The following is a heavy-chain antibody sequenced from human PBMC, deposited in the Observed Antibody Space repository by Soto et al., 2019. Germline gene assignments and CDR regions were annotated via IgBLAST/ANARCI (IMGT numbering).Heavy chain of an antibody. CDR2: ISSSSSTI. V-gene: IGHV3-48*01. CDR1: GFTFSSYS. J-gene: IGHJ5*02. CDR3: ARAPGRKTQNWFDP. Sequence: PGGSLRLSCAASGFTFSSYSMNWVRQAPGKGLEWVSYISSSSSTIYYADSVKGRFTISRDNAKNSLYLQMNSLRAEDTAVYYCARAPGRKTQNWFDPWGQGTLVTVSS.